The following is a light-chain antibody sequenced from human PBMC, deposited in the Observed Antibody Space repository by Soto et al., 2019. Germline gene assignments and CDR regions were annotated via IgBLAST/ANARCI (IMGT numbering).Light chain of an antibody. CDR2: GVT. CDR3: SSFTSNRIYV. J-gene: IGLJ1*01. V-gene: IGLV2-14*03. CDR1: HNDIGTYDY. Sequence: LTQPTSVSGSPGQSITISCTGNHNDIGTYDYVSWYQQHPGRAPRLLIHGVTTRPSGISDRFSASKSGLTASLTISGLQPEDEADYYCSSFTSNRIYVFGPGTKGTVL.